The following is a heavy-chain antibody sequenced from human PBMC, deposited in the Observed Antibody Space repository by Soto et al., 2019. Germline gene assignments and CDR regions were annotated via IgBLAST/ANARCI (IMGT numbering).Heavy chain of an antibody. CDR1: VASVTSDDYY. CDR3: ARDPIFYYASSGYGGSYFDY. J-gene: IGHJ4*02. Sequence: SETLSLTCAVSVASVTSDDYYGRWIRQPPGKGLEWIGYIYHSGSTYYNPSLKSRVSISIDTSQNQFSLKLTSLTAADTAVYYCARDPIFYYASSGYGGSYFDYWGQGSRVTVSS. CDR2: IYHSGST. D-gene: IGHD3-22*01. V-gene: IGHV4-30-4*01.